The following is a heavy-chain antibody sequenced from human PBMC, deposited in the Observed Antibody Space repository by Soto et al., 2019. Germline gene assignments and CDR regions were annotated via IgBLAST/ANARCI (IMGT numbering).Heavy chain of an antibody. CDR1: GFSLSTSGVG. V-gene: IGHV2-5*02. D-gene: IGHD3-3*01. J-gene: IGHJ5*02. Sequence: GPTLVNPTQTLTLTCTFSGFSLSTSGVGVGWIRQPPGKALEWLALIYWDDDKRYSPSLKSRLTITKDTSKNQVVLTMTNMDPVDTATYYCAHSTDYDFWSGYYKNWFDPWGQGTLVTVSS. CDR3: AHSTDYDFWSGYYKNWFDP. CDR2: IYWDDDK.